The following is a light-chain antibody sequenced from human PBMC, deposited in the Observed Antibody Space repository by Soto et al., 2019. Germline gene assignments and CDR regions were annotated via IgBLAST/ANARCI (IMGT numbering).Light chain of an antibody. CDR3: SSYVGSNNFV. CDR1: SSDVGGYNY. J-gene: IGLJ1*01. Sequence: SALTQPPSASGSPGQSVTISCTGTSSDVGGYNYVSWYQQHPGKAPKLMIYEVSKRPSGVPDRFSGSKSGNTASLTVSGLQAEDEADYYCSSYVGSNNFVFGTGTKLTVL. CDR2: EVS. V-gene: IGLV2-8*01.